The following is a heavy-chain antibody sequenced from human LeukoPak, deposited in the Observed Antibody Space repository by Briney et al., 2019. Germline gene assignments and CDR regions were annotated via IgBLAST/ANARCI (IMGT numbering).Heavy chain of an antibody. CDR3: AREGTEDILIPTYYYYGMDV. V-gene: IGHV3-30-3*01. CDR1: GFTFSSYA. D-gene: IGHD3-9*01. J-gene: IGHJ6*02. Sequence: PGGSLRLSCAASGFTFSSYAMHWVRQAPGKGLEWVAVISYDGSNKYYADSVKGRFTISRDNSKNTLYLQMNSLRAEDTAVYYCAREGTEDILIPTYYYYGMDVWGQGTTVTVSS. CDR2: ISYDGSNK.